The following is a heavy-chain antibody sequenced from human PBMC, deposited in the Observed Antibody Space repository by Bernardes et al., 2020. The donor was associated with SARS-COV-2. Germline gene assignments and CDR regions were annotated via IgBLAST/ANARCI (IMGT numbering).Heavy chain of an antibody. V-gene: IGHV5-10-1*01. D-gene: IGHD3-3*01. J-gene: IGHJ4*02. Sequence: GASLKTSCKGSGYSFTRYWISWVRPMPGKGLEWMGRIDPSDSYTNYSPSFQGHVTISADKSISTAYLQWSSLKASDTAMYYCARQLPTYDFWSGYYPDYWGQGTLVTVSS. CDR1: GYSFTRYW. CDR3: ARQLPTYDFWSGYYPDY. CDR2: IDPSDSYT.